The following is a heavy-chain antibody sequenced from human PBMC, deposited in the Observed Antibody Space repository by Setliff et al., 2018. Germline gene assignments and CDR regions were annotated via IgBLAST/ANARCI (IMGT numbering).Heavy chain of an antibody. CDR2: TIPSFGST. CDR3: AREGVDTRSSTDYRYDMDV. D-gene: IGHD5-18*01. Sequence: SVKVSCKASGGTFRSYGISWVRQAPGQGLEWMGGTIPSFGSTNYAQKFQDRVTIITDESTSTAYMELSSLRTEDTAVYYCAREGVDTRSSTDYRYDMDVWGKGTTVTV. V-gene: IGHV1-69*05. CDR1: GGTFRSYG. J-gene: IGHJ6*03.